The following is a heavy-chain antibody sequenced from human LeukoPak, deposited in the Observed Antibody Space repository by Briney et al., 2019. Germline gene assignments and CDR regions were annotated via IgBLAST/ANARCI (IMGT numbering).Heavy chain of an antibody. CDR2: IYSGGST. D-gene: IGHD6-6*01. CDR1: GFTVSSNY. J-gene: IGHJ4*02. CDR3: ARDKLGFGGSSSYFGY. V-gene: IGHV3-66*01. Sequence: GGSLRLSCAASGFTVSSNYMSCVRQAPGKGLEWVSVIYSGGSTYYADSVKGRFTISRDNSKNTLYLQMNSLRAEDTAVYYCARDKLGFGGSSSYFGYWGQGTLVTVSS.